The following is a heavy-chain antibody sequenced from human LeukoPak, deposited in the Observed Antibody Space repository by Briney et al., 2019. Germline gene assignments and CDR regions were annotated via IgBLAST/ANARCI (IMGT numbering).Heavy chain of an antibody. Sequence: SVKVSCKASGGAFSSYAISWVRQAPGQGLEWMGGIIPIFGTANYAQKFQGRVTITADESTSTAYMELSSLRSEDTAVYYCARRLRGDNYDILTGYYREYDYWGQGTLVTVSS. CDR2: IIPIFGTA. CDR1: GGAFSSYA. CDR3: ARRLRGDNYDILTGYYREYDY. J-gene: IGHJ4*02. V-gene: IGHV1-69*01. D-gene: IGHD3-9*01.